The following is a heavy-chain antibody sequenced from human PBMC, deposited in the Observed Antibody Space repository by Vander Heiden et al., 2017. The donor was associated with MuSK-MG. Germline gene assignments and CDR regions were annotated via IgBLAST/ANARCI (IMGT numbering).Heavy chain of an antibody. CDR2: ISGSGDNT. CDR1: GFTFSSYG. J-gene: IGHJ4*02. V-gene: IGHV3-23*04. D-gene: IGHD1-7*01. CDR3: AKERTGTTAFDY. Sequence: EVQLVESGGGLVQPGGSLRLSCAASGFTFSSYGMGWVRQAPGKGPEWVSAISGSGDNTYHADSVKGRFTISRDNSKNTLYLQMNSLRAEDTAVYYCAKERTGTTAFDYWGQGTLVTVSS.